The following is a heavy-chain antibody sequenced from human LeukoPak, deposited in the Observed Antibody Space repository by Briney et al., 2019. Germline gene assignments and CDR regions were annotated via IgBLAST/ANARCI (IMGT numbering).Heavy chain of an antibody. V-gene: IGHV3-13*04. D-gene: IGHD6-19*01. J-gene: IGHJ4*02. CDR1: GFTFSSYD. CDR3: ARGSAVAGTPDY. Sequence: GGSLRLSCAASGFTFSSYDMHWVRQATGKGLEWVSAIGTAGDTYYPGSVKGRFTISRENAKNSLYLQMNSLRAGDTAVYYCARGSAVAGTPDYWGQGTLVTVPS. CDR2: IGTAGDT.